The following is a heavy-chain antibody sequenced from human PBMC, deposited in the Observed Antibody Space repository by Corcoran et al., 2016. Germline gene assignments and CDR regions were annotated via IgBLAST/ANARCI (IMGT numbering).Heavy chain of an antibody. V-gene: IGHV4-34*01. J-gene: IGHJ4*02. D-gene: IGHD5-18*01. CDR3: ARIVDTAGFGY. CDR2: INHRGGT. CDR1: GGSFSGYY. Sequence: QLQQWGAGLLKPSETLSLTCAVYGGSFSGYYWSWIRQTTGKGGGWIGEINHRGGTNYNPSLKSRVTISVDTSKNQFSLKLSSVTAADTAVYYCARIVDTAGFGYWGQGTLVTVSS.